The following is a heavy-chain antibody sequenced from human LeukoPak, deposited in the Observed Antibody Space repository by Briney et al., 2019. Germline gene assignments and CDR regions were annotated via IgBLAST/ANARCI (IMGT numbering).Heavy chain of an antibody. V-gene: IGHV4-34*01. J-gene: IGHJ5*02. CDR3: ARHPRGDWFDP. CDR2: INHSGST. Sequence: SETLSLTCAVYGVSFSGYYWSWIRQPPGKGLEWIGEINHSGSTNYNPSLKSRVTISVDTSKNQFSLKLSSVTAADTAVYYCARHPRGDWFDPWGQGTLVTVSS. CDR1: GVSFSGYY.